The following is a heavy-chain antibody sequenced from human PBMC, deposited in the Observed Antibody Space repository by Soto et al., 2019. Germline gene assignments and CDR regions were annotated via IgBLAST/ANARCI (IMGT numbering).Heavy chain of an antibody. CDR1: GYMFTSYG. V-gene: IGHV1-18*01. Sequence: QVQLVQSGAEVKKPGASVKVSCKASGYMFTSYGISWVRQAPGQGLEWMGYISGNNDNANYAQKVQGRVTMTTDTSTSTAYMELGSLRSDDTGVYYCAGDIPPDSSGVFGFDPWGQGTLVTVSS. D-gene: IGHD6-6*01. CDR3: AGDIPPDSSGVFGFDP. CDR2: ISGNNDNA. J-gene: IGHJ5*02.